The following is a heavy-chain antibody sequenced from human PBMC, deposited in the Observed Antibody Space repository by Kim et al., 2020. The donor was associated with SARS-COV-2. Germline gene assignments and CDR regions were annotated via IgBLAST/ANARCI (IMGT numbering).Heavy chain of an antibody. CDR2: IYYSGST. Sequence: SETLSLTCTVSGGSISSGGYYWSWIRQHPGKGLEWIGYIYYSGSTYYNPSLKSRVTISVDTSKNQFSLKLSSVTAADTAVYYCARLWFGESVGAGGVDPWGQGTLVTVSS. J-gene: IGHJ5*02. V-gene: IGHV4-31*03. CDR3: ARLWFGESVGAGGVDP. CDR1: GGSISSGGYY. D-gene: IGHD3-10*01.